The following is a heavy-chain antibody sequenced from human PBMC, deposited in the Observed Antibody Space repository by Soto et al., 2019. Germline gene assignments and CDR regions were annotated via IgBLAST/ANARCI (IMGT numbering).Heavy chain of an antibody. D-gene: IGHD3-9*01. V-gene: IGHV4-34*01. J-gene: IGHJ6*03. CDR2: INHSGST. CDR3: ARGPYNYDILTGYYYYYYYMDV. CDR1: GGSFSGYY. Sequence: PSETLSLTCAVYGGSFSGYYWSWIRQPPGKGLEWIGEINHSGSTNYNPSLKSRVTISVDTSKNQFSLKLSSVTAADTAVYYCARGPYNYDILTGYYYYYYYMDVWGKGTTVTVSS.